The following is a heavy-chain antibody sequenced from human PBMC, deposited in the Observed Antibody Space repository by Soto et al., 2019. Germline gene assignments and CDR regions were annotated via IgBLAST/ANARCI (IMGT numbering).Heavy chain of an antibody. D-gene: IGHD6-13*01. V-gene: IGHV3-11*01. Sequence: GSLRLSCAASGFTFSDYYMTWIRQAPGSGLEWVSYISSSSGTISYANSVKGRFTISRDNAQNSLCLQMTSLRAEDTAVYYCARGTYRSKTDFDYWGQGTLVTVS. CDR2: ISSSSGTI. CDR3: ARGTYRSKTDFDY. J-gene: IGHJ4*02. CDR1: GFTFSDYY.